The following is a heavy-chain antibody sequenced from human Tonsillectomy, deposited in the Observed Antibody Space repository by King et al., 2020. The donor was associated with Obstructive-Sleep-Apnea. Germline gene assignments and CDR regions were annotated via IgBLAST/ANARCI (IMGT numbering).Heavy chain of an antibody. V-gene: IGHV3-73*01. J-gene: IGHJ6*02. CDR1: GFSFSGSA. Sequence: QLVQSGGGLVQPGGSLKLSCAASGFSFSGSAIHWVRQASGKGREWVGRIRSKPNMYATCYAASVKGRFTISRDESKNTAYLPMNSLKNEDTAVYYCTRRSEAAASGMDVWGQGTTVTVSS. CDR2: IRSKPNMYAT. CDR3: TRRSEAAASGMDV. D-gene: IGHD6-13*01.